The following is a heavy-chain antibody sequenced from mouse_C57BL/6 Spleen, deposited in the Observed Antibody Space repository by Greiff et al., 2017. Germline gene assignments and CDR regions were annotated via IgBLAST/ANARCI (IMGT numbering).Heavy chain of an antibody. Sequence: VQLQQSGAELARPGASVKLSCKASGYTFTSYGISWVKQRTGQGLEWIGEIYPRSGNTYYNEKFKGKATLTADKSSSTAYMELRSLTSEDSAVYFCARPTHRSSYAYYAMDYWGQGTSVTVSS. CDR1: GYTFTSYG. D-gene: IGHD1-1*01. CDR2: IYPRSGNT. V-gene: IGHV1-81*01. CDR3: ARPTHRSSYAYYAMDY. J-gene: IGHJ4*01.